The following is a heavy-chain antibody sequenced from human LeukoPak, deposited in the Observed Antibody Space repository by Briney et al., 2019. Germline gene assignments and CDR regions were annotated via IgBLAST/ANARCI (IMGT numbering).Heavy chain of an antibody. D-gene: IGHD6-19*01. CDR2: ISSSGYPI. CDR1: GFTFSSYA. V-gene: IGHV3-48*03. CDR3: AREGSGWYIHYYYMDV. J-gene: IGHJ6*03. Sequence: GGSLRLSCAASGFTFSSYAMSWVRQAPGKGLEWVSYISSSGYPIYYADSVKGRFTISRDNAKNSLYLQMNSLRAEDTAVYYCAREGSGWYIHYYYMDVWGKGTTVTISS.